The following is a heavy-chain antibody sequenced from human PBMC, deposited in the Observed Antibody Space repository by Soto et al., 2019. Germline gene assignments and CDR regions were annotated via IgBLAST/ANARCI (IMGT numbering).Heavy chain of an antibody. D-gene: IGHD6-19*01. J-gene: IGHJ4*02. CDR2: ISGSGGST. CDR1: GFTFSSYA. CDR3: ANTGYSSGWTQFDY. V-gene: IGHV3-23*01. Sequence: EVQLLESGGGLVQPGGSLRLSCVASGFTFSSYAMSWVRQAPGKGLEWVSAISGSGGSTYYADSVKGRFTISRDNSKNTLYLQMNSLRAEDTAVYYCANTGYSSGWTQFDYWGQGTLVTVSS.